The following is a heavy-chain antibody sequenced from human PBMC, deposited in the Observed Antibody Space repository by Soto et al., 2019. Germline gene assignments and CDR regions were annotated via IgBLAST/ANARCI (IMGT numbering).Heavy chain of an antibody. CDR3: ARDWGTPGRGSAVGYYYHYGMDV. J-gene: IGHJ6*02. D-gene: IGHD6-19*01. CDR1: EFTFNTYW. CDR2: IKDDGSEK. V-gene: IGHV3-7*05. Sequence: EVQLVESGGGLVQPGGSLRLSCLASEFTFNTYWMNWVRQAPGRGLEWVANIKDDGSEKNYVDSVKGRFTISRDNAKNSVYLQMNRLRGEDTAVYFCARDWGTPGRGSAVGYYYHYGMDVWGQGTTVTVSS.